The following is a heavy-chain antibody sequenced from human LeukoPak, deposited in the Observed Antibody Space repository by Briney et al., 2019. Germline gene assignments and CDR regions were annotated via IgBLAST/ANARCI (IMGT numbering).Heavy chain of an antibody. D-gene: IGHD3-10*01. J-gene: IGHJ3*02. V-gene: IGHV4-30-2*01. CDR3: ARSPTLVGAFDI. CDR2: IYHSGST. CDR1: GGSISSGGYY. Sequence: SETLSLTCTVSGGSISSGGYYWSWIRQPPGKGLEWIGYIYHSGSTYYNPSLKSRVTISVDRSKNQFSLKLSSVTAADTAVYYCARSPTLVGAFDIWGQGTMVTVSS.